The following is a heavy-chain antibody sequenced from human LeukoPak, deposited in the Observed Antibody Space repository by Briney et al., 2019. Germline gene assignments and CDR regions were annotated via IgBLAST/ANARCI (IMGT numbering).Heavy chain of an antibody. CDR1: GGSISSYY. J-gene: IGHJ6*03. CDR3: ARAPRYYYYYYMDV. CDR2: IYYSGST. V-gene: IGHV4-59*01. Sequence: SETLSLTCTVSGGSISSYYWSWIRQPPGKGLEWIGYIYYSGSTNYNPSLKSRVTISVDTSKNQFSLKLSSVTAADTAVYYCARAPRYYYYYYMDVWGKGTTVTASS.